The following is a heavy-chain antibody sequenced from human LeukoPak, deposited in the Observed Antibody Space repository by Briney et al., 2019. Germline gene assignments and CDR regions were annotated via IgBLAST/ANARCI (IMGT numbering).Heavy chain of an antibody. D-gene: IGHD2-15*01. CDR3: AKDQEDRGYPSSFDF. CDR1: GFSFSDYA. Sequence: GGSLRLSCTSSGFSFSDYALNWVRQAPGKGLEWVSCIRGNSGMRFYSDSVRGRFTISRDNSKNTVYLQMDSLRVDDTAVYFCAKDQEDRGYPSSFDFWGQGTLVTVSS. V-gene: IGHV3-23*01. CDR2: IRGNSGMR. J-gene: IGHJ4*02.